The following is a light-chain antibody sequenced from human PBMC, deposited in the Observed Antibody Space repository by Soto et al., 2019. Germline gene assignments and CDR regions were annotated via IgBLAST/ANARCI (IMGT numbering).Light chain of an antibody. V-gene: IGLV2-8*01. Sequence: QSVLTQPPSASGSPGQTFTISCTGTSSDVGGYNYVSWYQQYPGRAPKLMIYAVTKRPSGVPARFSGSKSGNTASLTVSGLQAEDEADYYCSSYAARHNFHFVFGRGPKVTGL. CDR3: SSYAARHNFHFV. CDR1: SSDVGGYNY. CDR2: AVT. J-gene: IGLJ3*02.